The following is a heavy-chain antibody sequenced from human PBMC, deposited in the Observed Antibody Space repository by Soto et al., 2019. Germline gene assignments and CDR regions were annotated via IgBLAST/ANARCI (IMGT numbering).Heavy chain of an antibody. J-gene: IGHJ6*02. CDR3: ASRTRITIFGVVIRDGMDV. D-gene: IGHD3-3*01. CDR1: GFTFSSYW. CDR2: INSDGSST. Sequence: GGSLRLSCAASGFTFSSYWMHWVRQAPGKGLVWVSRINSDGSSTSYADSVKGRFTTSRDNAKNTLYLQMNSLRAEDTAVYYCASRTRITIFGVVIRDGMDVWGQGTTVTVSS. V-gene: IGHV3-74*01.